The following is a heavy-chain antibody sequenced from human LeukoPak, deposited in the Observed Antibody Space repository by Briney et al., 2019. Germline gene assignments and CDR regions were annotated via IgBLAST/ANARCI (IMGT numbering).Heavy chain of an antibody. Sequence: GGSLRLSCAASGFTFSSYAMSWVRQAPGKGLEWVSAISGSGGSTYYADSVKGRFTISRDNSKNTLYLQMNSLRAEDTAVYYCAKDSGGIVVGPLYYFDYWGQGPLVTVSS. CDR1: GFTFSSYA. D-gene: IGHD3-22*01. CDR2: ISGSGGST. CDR3: AKDSGGIVVGPLYYFDY. J-gene: IGHJ4*02. V-gene: IGHV3-23*01.